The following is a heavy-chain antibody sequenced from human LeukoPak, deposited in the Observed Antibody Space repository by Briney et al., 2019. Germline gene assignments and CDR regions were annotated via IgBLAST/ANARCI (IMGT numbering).Heavy chain of an antibody. CDR2: VHTSGSA. D-gene: IGHD2-2*01. CDR3: ARSLPYCSSSSCYSYGMDV. Sequence: SETLSLTCTVSAGSISSGAYYWSWIRQPAGKGLEWIGRVHTSGSANYSPSLWSRVTISLDTSQNQFSLRLTSVTAADTAIYYCARSLPYCSSSSCYSYGMDVWGQGTTVTVSS. CDR1: AGSISSGAYY. V-gene: IGHV4-61*02. J-gene: IGHJ6*02.